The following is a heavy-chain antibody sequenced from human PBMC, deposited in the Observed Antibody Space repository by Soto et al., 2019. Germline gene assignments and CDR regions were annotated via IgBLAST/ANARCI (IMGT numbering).Heavy chain of an antibody. J-gene: IGHJ4*02. CDR2: IYYSGST. V-gene: IGHV4-59*01. D-gene: IGHD5-18*01. Sequence: SETLSLTCTVSCGSISSYYWSWIRQPPGKGLEWIGYIYYSGSTNYNPSLKSRVTISVDTSKNQFSLKLSSVTAADTAVYYCARGGQLWLLDYWGQGTLVTVSS. CDR1: CGSISSYY. CDR3: ARGGQLWLLDY.